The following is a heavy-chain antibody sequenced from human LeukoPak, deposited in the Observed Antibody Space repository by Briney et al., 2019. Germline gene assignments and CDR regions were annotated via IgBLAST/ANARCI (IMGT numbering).Heavy chain of an antibody. CDR2: ISAYNGNT. D-gene: IGHD2-15*01. J-gene: IGHJ5*02. CDR1: GYTFTSYG. V-gene: IGHV1-18*01. Sequence: GASVKVSCKASGYTFTSYGISWVRQAPGQGLEWMGCISAYNGNTNYAQKLQGRVTMTTDTSTSTAYMELRSLRSDDTAVYYCARECEGGPLGRWFDPWGQGTLVTVSS. CDR3: ARECEGGPLGRWFDP.